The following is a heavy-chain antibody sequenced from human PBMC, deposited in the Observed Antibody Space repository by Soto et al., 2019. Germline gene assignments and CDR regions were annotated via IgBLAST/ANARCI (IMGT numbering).Heavy chain of an antibody. D-gene: IGHD6-19*01. Sequence: EVQLLDSGGGLVQPGGSLRLSCAASGFTFSSSAMSWVRQAPGKGLEWVSAVSGSGGTTYYADSVRGRFAISRDNSKNTLHLQMNSLRAEDTAIYFCARCTVVTIVTSGWCHYLDPWGQGTLVTVSS. V-gene: IGHV3-23*01. CDR2: VSGSGGTT. CDR3: ARCTVVTIVTSGWCHYLDP. CDR1: GFTFSSSA. J-gene: IGHJ5*02.